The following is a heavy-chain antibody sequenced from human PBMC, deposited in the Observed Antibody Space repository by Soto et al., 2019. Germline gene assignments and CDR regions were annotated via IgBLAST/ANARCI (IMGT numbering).Heavy chain of an antibody. CDR3: AKDSVHNLYRTSSLEDCFGP. J-gene: IGHJ5*02. D-gene: IGHD6-6*01. Sequence: ESLTTSVTGSGFSLTNYWNGWVRQMPGKGLEWMGLIYPCDSDTRYSRSFQGQVTISADKSINTAYLQWSSLRAADSSVYYCAKDSVHNLYRTSSLEDCFGPWGQGTLVTVYS. CDR1: GFSLTNYW. V-gene: IGHV5-51*01. CDR2: IYPCDSDT.